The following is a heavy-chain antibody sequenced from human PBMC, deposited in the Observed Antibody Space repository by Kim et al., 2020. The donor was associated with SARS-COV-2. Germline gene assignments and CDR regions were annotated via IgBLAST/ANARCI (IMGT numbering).Heavy chain of an antibody. D-gene: IGHD6-13*01. J-gene: IGHJ4*02. V-gene: IGHV4-30-2*04. Sequence: TYSNPSLKGRVTISVDTSKNQFSLKLSSVTAADTAVYYCARGAAAAATGYWGQGTLVTVSS. CDR2: T. CDR3: ARGAAAAATGY.